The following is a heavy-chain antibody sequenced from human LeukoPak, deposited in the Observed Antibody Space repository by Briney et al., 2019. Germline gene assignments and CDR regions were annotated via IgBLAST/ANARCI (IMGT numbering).Heavy chain of an antibody. D-gene: IGHD6-13*01. J-gene: IGHJ4*02. CDR2: IIPIFGTA. CDR3: ARDPGIAAAGFDY. Sequence: SVKVSCKASGGTFSSYAISWVRQAPGQGLEWMGGIIPIFGTANYAQKFQGRVTITTDESTSTAYMELSSLRSEDTAVYYCARDPGIAAAGFDYWGQGTLVTVSS. CDR1: GGTFSSYA. V-gene: IGHV1-69*05.